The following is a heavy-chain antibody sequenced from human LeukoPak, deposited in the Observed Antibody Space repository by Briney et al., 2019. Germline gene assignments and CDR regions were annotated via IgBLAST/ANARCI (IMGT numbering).Heavy chain of an antibody. D-gene: IGHD3-10*01. Sequence: GGSLRLSCAASGFTFSSYSMNWVRQAPGKGLEWVSSISSSSSYIYYADSVKGRFTISRDNAKNSLYLQMNSLRAEDTAVYYCARDDYYGSGSYSIYYFDYWGQGTLVTVSS. CDR3: ARDDYYGSGSYSIYYFDY. V-gene: IGHV3-21*01. CDR1: GFTFSSYS. J-gene: IGHJ4*02. CDR2: ISSSSSYI.